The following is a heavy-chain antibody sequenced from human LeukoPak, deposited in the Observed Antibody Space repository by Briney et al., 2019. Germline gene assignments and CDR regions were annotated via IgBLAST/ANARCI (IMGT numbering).Heavy chain of an antibody. J-gene: IGHJ4*02. CDR3: ATGNNTVADY. D-gene: IGHD1-1*01. Sequence: PSETLSLTCTVSGGSISSYYWSWFRQPPGKGLEWIGEINHSGSTNYNASLKSRLSISEDTSKNHISLKVTSVTAADTAVYYCATGNNTVADYWGQGTLVTVSS. V-gene: IGHV4-34*01. CDR2: INHSGST. CDR1: GGSISSYY.